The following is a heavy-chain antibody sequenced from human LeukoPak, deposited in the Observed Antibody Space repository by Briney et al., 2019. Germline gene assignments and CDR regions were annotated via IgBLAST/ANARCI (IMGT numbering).Heavy chain of an antibody. V-gene: IGHV3-48*03. CDR3: ARRRGYGDPDY. J-gene: IGHJ4*02. CDR1: GFTFSSYE. CDR2: ISSSGSTI. Sequence: GGSLRLSCAASGFTFSSYEMNWVRQAPGKGLEWVSYISSSGSTIYYADSVKGRFTISRDNAKNSLYLQMNSLRAEDTAVYYCARRRGYGDPDYWGQGTLVTVSS. D-gene: IGHD4-17*01.